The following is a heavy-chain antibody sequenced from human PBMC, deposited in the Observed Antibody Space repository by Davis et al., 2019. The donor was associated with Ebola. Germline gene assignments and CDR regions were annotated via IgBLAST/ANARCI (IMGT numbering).Heavy chain of an antibody. D-gene: IGHD4-17*01. CDR1: GFTFSSYG. CDR2: IWYDGSKK. Sequence: PGGSLRLSCAASGFTFSSYGMYWVRQAPGKGLEWVALIWYDGSKKYYADSVKGRFTISRDNSKNTLYLQMNSLRAEDTAVYFCARDSRDYGDYLILAYYAMDVWGKGTTVTVSS. J-gene: IGHJ6*04. V-gene: IGHV3-33*01. CDR3: ARDSRDYGDYLILAYYAMDV.